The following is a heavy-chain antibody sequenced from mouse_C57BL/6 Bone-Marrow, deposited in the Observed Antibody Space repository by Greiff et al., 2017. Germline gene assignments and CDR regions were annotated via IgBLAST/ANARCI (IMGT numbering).Heavy chain of an antibody. CDR1: GYTFTDYY. CDR2: INPNNGGT. D-gene: IGHD2-4*01. V-gene: IGHV1-26*01. Sequence: VQLQQSGPELVKPGASVKISCKASGYTFTDYYMNWVKQSHGKSLEWIGDINPNNGGTSYNQKFKGKATLTVDKSSSTAYMELRSLTSEDSAVYYCARPFYYDYDGAWFAYWGQGTLVTVSA. CDR3: ARPFYYDYDGAWFAY. J-gene: IGHJ3*01.